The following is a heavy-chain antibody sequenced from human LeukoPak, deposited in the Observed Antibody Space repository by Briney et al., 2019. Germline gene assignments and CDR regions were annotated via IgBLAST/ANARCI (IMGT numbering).Heavy chain of an antibody. V-gene: IGHV4-34*01. Sequence: SETLSLTCAVYGGSFSGYYWSWIRQPPGKGLEWIGEINHSGSTNYNPSLKSRVTISVDTSKNQFSLKLSSVTAADTAVYYCARFRHYYDSRAFGIWGQGTMVTVSS. CDR1: GGSFSGYY. J-gene: IGHJ3*02. D-gene: IGHD3-22*01. CDR3: ARFRHYYDSRAFGI. CDR2: INHSGST.